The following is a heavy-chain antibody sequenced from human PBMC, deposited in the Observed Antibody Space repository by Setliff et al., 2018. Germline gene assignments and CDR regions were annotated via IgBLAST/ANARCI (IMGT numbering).Heavy chain of an antibody. V-gene: IGHV4-31*03. J-gene: IGHJ5*02. D-gene: IGHD3-10*01. CDR2: ISYRGNT. Sequence: SETLSLTCTVSGASIRSGTFYWSWIRLHPGKGLAWIGYISYRGNTYYNPSFEGRLALSVDASMNQFSLRLNSVTAADSAIYYCARDRSALVRGVVHNNYCDPWGQGNKGTVSS. CDR3: ARDRSALVRGVVHNNYCDP. CDR1: GASIRSGTFY.